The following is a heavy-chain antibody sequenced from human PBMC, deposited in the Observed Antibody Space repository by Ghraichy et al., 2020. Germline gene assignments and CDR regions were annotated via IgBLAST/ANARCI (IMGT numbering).Heavy chain of an antibody. CDR1: GYTFTGYY. CDR2: INPNSGGT. J-gene: IGHJ3*02. V-gene: IGHV1-2*02. CDR3: ARDRDSSGYYLGTFDI. D-gene: IGHD3-22*01. Sequence: AAVKVSCKASGYTFTGYYMHWVRQAPGQGLEWMGWINPNSGGTDYAQKFQCRVIMTRDTSISTVHMELSRLRSDDTAVYYCARDRDSSGYYLGTFDIWGQGTMVTVSS.